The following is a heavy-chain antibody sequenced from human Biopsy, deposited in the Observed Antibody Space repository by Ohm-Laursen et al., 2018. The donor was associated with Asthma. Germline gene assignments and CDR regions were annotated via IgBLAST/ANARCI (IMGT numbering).Heavy chain of an antibody. CDR2: IYSGGTS. CDR1: GFAVSRDH. Sequence: GSLRLSCAASGFAVSRDHMFWVRQAPGKGLEWVSVIYSGGTSHTADSVRGRFTITRDVSKNTLHLQMHSLRAEDTAVYYCARGDSCSGWYFYFDYWGQGTLVTVSS. V-gene: IGHV3-53*01. J-gene: IGHJ4*02. CDR3: ARGDSCSGWYFYFDY. D-gene: IGHD2-15*01.